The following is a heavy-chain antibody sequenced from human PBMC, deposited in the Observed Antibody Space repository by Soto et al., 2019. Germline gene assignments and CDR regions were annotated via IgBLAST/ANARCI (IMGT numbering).Heavy chain of an antibody. CDR2: INSDGSIA. J-gene: IGHJ4*02. CDR1: WCNCNDFW. D-gene: IGHD6-19*01. CDR3: AKGGRQWLVTSDFNY. V-gene: IGHV3-74*01. Sequence: GSLRLSCAVSWCNCNDFWRHWIRQDTRKGLVWISRINSDGSIADYADSVKGRFTISRDNSKNTLYLQMNSLRAEDTAVYYCAKGGRQWLVTSDFNYWGQGALVTVTS.